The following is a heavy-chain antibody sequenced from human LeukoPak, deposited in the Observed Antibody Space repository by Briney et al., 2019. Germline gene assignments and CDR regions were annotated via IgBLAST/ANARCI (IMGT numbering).Heavy chain of an antibody. J-gene: IGHJ4*02. V-gene: IGHV1-24*01. D-gene: IGHD3-10*01. CDR3: ATDSGLRYGSGIRIDYFDY. CDR1: GYTLTELS. Sequence: ASVKVSCKVSGYTLTELSMHWVRHAPGKGLEWMGGFDPEDCETIYAQKCQGRVTMTEDTSTDTAYMELSSLRSEDTAVYYCATDSGLRYGSGIRIDYFDYWGQGTLVTVSS. CDR2: FDPEDCET.